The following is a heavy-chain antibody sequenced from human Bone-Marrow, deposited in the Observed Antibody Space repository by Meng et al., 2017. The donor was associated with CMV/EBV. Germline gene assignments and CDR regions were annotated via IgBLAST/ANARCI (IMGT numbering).Heavy chain of an antibody. D-gene: IGHD2-15*01. CDR1: GFTVSSNY. CDR2: IRSKAYGGTT. J-gene: IGHJ4*02. V-gene: IGHV3-49*04. Sequence: GESLKISCAASGFTVSSNYMSWVRQAPGKGLEWVGFIRSKAYGGTTEYAASVKGRFTISRDDSNSIAYLQMNSLQTEDTAIYYCTRDGGLHHYYFDNWGQGTLVTVSS. CDR3: TRDGGLHHYYFDN.